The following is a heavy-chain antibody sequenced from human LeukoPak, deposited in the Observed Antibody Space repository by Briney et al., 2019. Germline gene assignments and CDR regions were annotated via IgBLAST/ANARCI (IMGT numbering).Heavy chain of an antibody. J-gene: IGHJ2*01. CDR1: GGTFSSYA. D-gene: IGHD3-10*01. Sequence: GASVKVSCKASGGTFSSYAISWVRQAPGQGLEWMGGIIPIFGTANYAQKFQGRVTITTDESTSTAYMELSSLISEDTAVYYCARKGSGPHHWDFDLWGRGTLVTVSS. CDR3: ARKGSGPHHWDFDL. CDR2: IIPIFGTA. V-gene: IGHV1-69*05.